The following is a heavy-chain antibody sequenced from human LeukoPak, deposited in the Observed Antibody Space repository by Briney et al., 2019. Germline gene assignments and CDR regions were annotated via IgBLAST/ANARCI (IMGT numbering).Heavy chain of an antibody. J-gene: IGHJ3*02. CDR3: ARDISILEPDAFDI. V-gene: IGHV3-21*01. D-gene: IGHD1-1*01. CDR2: ISSSSSYI. Sequence: PGGSLRLSCAASGFTFSSYSMNWVRQAPGKGLEWVSSISSSSSYIYYADSVKGRFTISRDNAKNSLYLQMNSLRAEDTAVYYCARDISILEPDAFDIWGQGTMVTVSS. CDR1: GFTFSSYS.